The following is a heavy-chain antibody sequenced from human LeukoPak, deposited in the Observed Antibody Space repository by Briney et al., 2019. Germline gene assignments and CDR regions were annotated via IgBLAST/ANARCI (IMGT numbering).Heavy chain of an antibody. V-gene: IGHV3-7*04. D-gene: IGHD6-13*01. J-gene: IGHJ6*02. Sequence: GGSLRLSCAASGFTFSSYWMSWVRQAPGKGLEWVANIKQDGSEKYYVDSVKGRFTISRDNAKNSLYLQMNSLRAEDTAVYYCAGGIAAADYYYYGMDVWGQGTMVTVSS. CDR3: AGGIAAADYYYYGMDV. CDR2: IKQDGSEK. CDR1: GFTFSSYW.